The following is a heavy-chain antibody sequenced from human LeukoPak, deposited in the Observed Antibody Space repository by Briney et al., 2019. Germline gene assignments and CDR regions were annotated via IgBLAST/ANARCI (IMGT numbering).Heavy chain of an antibody. V-gene: IGHV3-23*01. CDR1: GFTFSRYG. J-gene: IGHJ6*03. D-gene: IGHD4-17*01. Sequence: GGSLRLSCAASGFTFSRYGMSWVRQAPGKGLEWVSAISGSGGRTYYADSVKGRFTISRDNSKNTLYLQMNSLRAEDTALYYCARHYGDYPFGDYYYYMDVWGKGTTVTVSS. CDR3: ARHYGDYPFGDYYYYMDV. CDR2: ISGSGGRT.